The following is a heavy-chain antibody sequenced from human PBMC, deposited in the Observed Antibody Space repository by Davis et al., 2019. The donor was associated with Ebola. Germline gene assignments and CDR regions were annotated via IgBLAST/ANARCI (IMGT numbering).Heavy chain of an antibody. V-gene: IGHV1-18*01. D-gene: IGHD1-1*01. CDR2: ISAYNGNT. Sequence: AASVKVSYKASGYTFTSYGISWVRQAPGQGLEWMGWISAYNGNTNYAQKLQGRVTMTTDTSTSTAYMDLRSLRSDDTAVYYCAKGPETGRFEYWGQGTLVTVSA. J-gene: IGHJ4*02. CDR3: AKGPETGRFEY. CDR1: GYTFTSYG.